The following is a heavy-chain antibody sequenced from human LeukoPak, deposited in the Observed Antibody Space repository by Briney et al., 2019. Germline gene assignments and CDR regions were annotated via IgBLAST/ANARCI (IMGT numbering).Heavy chain of an antibody. CDR1: GGSISSSYC. Sequence: SETLSLTCTVSGGSISSSYCWSWIRQPAGKGLEWIGRIYTSGSTSGSTNYNPSLKSRVTMSVDTSKNQFSLKLTSVTAADTAVYYCAGRTDSGSYNWFDAWGQGTLVTVSS. CDR2: IYTSGSTSGST. CDR3: AGRTDSGSYNWFDA. D-gene: IGHD1-26*01. V-gene: IGHV4-4*07. J-gene: IGHJ5*02.